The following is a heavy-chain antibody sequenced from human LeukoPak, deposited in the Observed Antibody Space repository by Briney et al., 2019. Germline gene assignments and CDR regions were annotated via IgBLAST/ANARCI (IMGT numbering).Heavy chain of an antibody. CDR1: GGSISSGSYY. V-gene: IGHV4-61*02. Sequence: SETLSLTCTVSGGSISSGSYYWSWIRQPAGKGLEWIGRIYTSGSTNYNPSLKSRVTISVDTSKNQFSLKLSSVTAADTAVYYCARDQEGSGWYAGQIDYWGQGTLVTVSS. CDR2: IYTSGST. J-gene: IGHJ4*02. D-gene: IGHD6-19*01. CDR3: ARDQEGSGWYAGQIDY.